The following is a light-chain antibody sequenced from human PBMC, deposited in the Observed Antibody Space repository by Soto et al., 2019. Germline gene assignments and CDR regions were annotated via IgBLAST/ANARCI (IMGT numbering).Light chain of an antibody. V-gene: IGKV3-20*01. CDR3: QQYGSSPIT. Sequence: EIVLMQAAAVLLKKQGERATLSCRASQSVSSSFLAWYQQKPGQAPWLLIYGASSRSTGIPDRFSGSGSGTDFTLTISRLEPEDFAVYYCQQYGSSPITFGQGTRLEIK. CDR1: QSVSSSF. J-gene: IGKJ5*01. CDR2: GAS.